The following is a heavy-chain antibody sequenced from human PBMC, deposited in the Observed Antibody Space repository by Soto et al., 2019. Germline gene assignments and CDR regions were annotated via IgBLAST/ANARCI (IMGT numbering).Heavy chain of an antibody. J-gene: IGHJ4*02. V-gene: IGHV3-30*04. CDR1: VFNFSSYA. CDR2: ISYHGRNK. Sequence: SVRLSSSSSVFNFSSYAMHWVRQAPGKGLEWVAVISYHGRNKYYPDSVKGRFTISRDNSKNTLYPQMNSLRAEDTAVYYCARAASSSDYWGQGTMFTVSS. CDR3: ARAASSSDY.